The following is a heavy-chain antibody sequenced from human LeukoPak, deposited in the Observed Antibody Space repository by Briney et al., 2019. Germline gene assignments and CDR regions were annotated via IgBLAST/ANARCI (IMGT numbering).Heavy chain of an antibody. CDR2: IWYDGGYK. J-gene: IGHJ4*02. CDR3: ARNYYDSSGYQEATFNY. CDR1: GFTFSNYG. Sequence: GTSLRLSCAASGFTFSNYGMHGVRQAPGKGLEWVSGIWYDGGYKSYADSVKGRFTISRDNSKNTLFLQMDSLRAEDTAFYYCARNYYDSSGYQEATFNYWGQGTLVTVSS. V-gene: IGHV3-33*01. D-gene: IGHD3-22*01.